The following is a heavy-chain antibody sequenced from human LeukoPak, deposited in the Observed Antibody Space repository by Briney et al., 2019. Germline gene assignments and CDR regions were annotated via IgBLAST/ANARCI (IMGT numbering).Heavy chain of an antibody. CDR3: VRGPPNWGFDY. CDR2: MGSNSGDT. D-gene: IGHD7-27*01. J-gene: IGHJ4*02. Sequence: ASVKVSCKASGYTFTNYDINWVRQATGQGLEWMGWMGSNSGDTGFAQKFQDRVTMTRDTFISTAYMELNNVRSEDTAVYYCVRGPPNWGFDYWGQGTLVTVSS. V-gene: IGHV1-8*01. CDR1: GYTFTNYD.